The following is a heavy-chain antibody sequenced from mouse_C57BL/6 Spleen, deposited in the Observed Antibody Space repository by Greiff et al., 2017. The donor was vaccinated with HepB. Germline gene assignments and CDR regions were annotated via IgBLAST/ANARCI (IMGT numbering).Heavy chain of an antibody. V-gene: IGHV5-17*01. CDR2: ISSGSSTI. CDR1: GFTFSDYG. J-gene: IGHJ3*01. Sequence: DVMLVESGGGLVKPGGSLKLSCAASGFTFSDYGMHWVRQAPEKGLEWVAYISSGSSTIYYADTVKGRFTISRDNAKNTLFLQMTSLRSEDTAMYYCATAPLFAYWGQGTLVTVSA. CDR3: ATAPLFAY.